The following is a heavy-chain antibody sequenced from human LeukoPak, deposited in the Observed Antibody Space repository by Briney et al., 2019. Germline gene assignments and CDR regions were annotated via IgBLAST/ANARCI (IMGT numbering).Heavy chain of an antibody. D-gene: IGHD3-10*01. CDR1: GFTFSSYE. CDR2: ISSSGSTI. V-gene: IGHV3-48*03. J-gene: IGHJ4*02. CDR3: ARVSRYYGSGSYNY. Sequence: GGSLRLSCAASGFTFSSYEMNWVRQAPGKGLEWVSYISSSGSTIYYADSVKGRFTISRDNAKNSLYLQMNSLRAEDTAVYYCARVSRYYGSGSYNYWGQGTLVTASS.